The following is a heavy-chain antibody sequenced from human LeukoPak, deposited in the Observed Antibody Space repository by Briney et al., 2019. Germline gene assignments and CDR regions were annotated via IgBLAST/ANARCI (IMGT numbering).Heavy chain of an antibody. CDR3: ANLIDFDY. CDR1: GFTFCSYG. D-gene: IGHD3-16*01. J-gene: IGHJ4*02. Sequence: PGRSLRLSCAASGFTFCSYGMHWVRQAPGKGLEWVAVISYDGSNKYYADSVKGRFTISRDNSKNTLYLQMNSLKAEDTAVYYCANLIDFDYWGQGTLVTVSS. V-gene: IGHV3-30*18. CDR2: ISYDGSNK.